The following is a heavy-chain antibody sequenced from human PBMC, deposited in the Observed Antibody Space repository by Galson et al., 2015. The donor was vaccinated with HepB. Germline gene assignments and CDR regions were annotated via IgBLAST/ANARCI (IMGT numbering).Heavy chain of an antibody. CDR1: GFTFSSYA. CDR2: ISGSGGST. V-gene: IGHV3-23*01. J-gene: IGHJ4*02. Sequence: SLRLSCAASGFTFSSYAMSWVRQAPGKGLEWVSAISGSGGSTYYADSVKGRFTISRDNSKNTLYLQMNSLRAEDTAVYYCAKDQEDGFGEPPNYFDYWGQGTLVTVSS. CDR3: AKDQEDGFGEPPNYFDY. D-gene: IGHD3-10*01.